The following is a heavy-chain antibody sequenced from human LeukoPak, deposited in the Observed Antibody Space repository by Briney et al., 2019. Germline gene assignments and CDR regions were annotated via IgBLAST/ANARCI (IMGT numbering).Heavy chain of an antibody. CDR1: GGSISSGGYS. J-gene: IGHJ4*02. CDR3: ARRDTAMVTLDY. D-gene: IGHD5-18*01. Sequence: SETLSLTCAVSGGSISSGGYSWSWIRQPPGKGLEWIGSIYYRGSTYYNPSLKSRVTISVDTSKNQFSLKLSSVTAADTAVYYCARRDTAMVTLDYWGQGTLVTVSS. V-gene: IGHV4-39*01. CDR2: IYYRGST.